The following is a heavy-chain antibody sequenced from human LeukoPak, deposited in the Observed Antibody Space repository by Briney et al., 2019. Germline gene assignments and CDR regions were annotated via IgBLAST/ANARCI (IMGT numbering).Heavy chain of an antibody. V-gene: IGHV4-38-2*02. CDR3: ARRVLMDV. Sequence: SETLSLTCTVSNYPISSGYYWGWIRQPPGKGLEWIGTIYHSGSTYYNPSLKSRVNISVDTSKNQFSLKLSSVTAAGTAVYYCARRVLMDVWGKGTTVAVAS. J-gene: IGHJ6*03. CDR1: NYPISSGYY. CDR2: IYHSGST.